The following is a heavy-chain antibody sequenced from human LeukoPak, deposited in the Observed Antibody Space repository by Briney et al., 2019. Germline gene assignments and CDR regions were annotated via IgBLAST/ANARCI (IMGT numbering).Heavy chain of an antibody. Sequence: GGSLRLSCAASGFTFSSYAMSWVRQAPGKGLEWVSAISGSGGSTYYADSVKGRFTISRDNSKNALYLQMNSLRAEDTAVYYCAKDRVPAAIPYDAFDIWGQGTMVTVSS. CDR2: ISGSGGST. CDR3: AKDRVPAAIPYDAFDI. D-gene: IGHD2-2*01. CDR1: GFTFSSYA. V-gene: IGHV3-23*01. J-gene: IGHJ3*02.